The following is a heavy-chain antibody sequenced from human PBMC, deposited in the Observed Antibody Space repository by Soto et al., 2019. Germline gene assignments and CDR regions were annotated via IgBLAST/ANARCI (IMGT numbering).Heavy chain of an antibody. D-gene: IGHD7-27*01. CDR2: ITGSGGST. Sequence: GGSLRLSCAASGFTFSSYAMSWVRQAPGKGLEWVSAITGSGGSTYYADSVKGRFTISRDNSKNTLYLQMNSLRAEDTAVYDCEKVGKAGEQGRAGESDAFDFWGQGTMVTVSS. CDR3: EKVGKAGEQGRAGESDAFDF. J-gene: IGHJ3*01. CDR1: GFTFSSYA. V-gene: IGHV3-23*01.